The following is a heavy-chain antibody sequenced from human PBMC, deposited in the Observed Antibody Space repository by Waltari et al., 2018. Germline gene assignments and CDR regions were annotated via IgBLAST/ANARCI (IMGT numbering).Heavy chain of an antibody. CDR2: VEPENGKR. CDR3: ALLATNDDPFDF. V-gene: IGHV1-69-2*01. D-gene: IGHD5-12*01. J-gene: IGHJ3*01. CDR1: GYRFIDYY. Sequence: EVQLLQSGAEVKRPGATVKISCKVSGYRFIDYYMHWVQQAPGKGLEWMGQVEPENGKRVKAGKFQDRVTRTADTSTDTAYMELSSLRFEDTAVYYCALLATNDDPFDFWGQGTVVTVSS.